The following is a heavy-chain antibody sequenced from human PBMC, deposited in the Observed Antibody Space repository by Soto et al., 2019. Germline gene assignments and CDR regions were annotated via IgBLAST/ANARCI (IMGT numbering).Heavy chain of an antibody. Sequence: QVQLQESGPGLVKPSETLSLTCTVSGGSVSSGSYYWSWIRQPPGKGLEWIGYIYYSGSTNYNPSLKSRVPISVDTSKNQFSLKLSSVTAADTAVYYCASSLYYDFWSGYYSGRYFDLWGRGTLVTVSS. CDR3: ASSLYYDFWSGYYSGRYFDL. CDR1: GGSVSSGSYY. J-gene: IGHJ2*01. CDR2: IYYSGST. V-gene: IGHV4-61*01. D-gene: IGHD3-3*01.